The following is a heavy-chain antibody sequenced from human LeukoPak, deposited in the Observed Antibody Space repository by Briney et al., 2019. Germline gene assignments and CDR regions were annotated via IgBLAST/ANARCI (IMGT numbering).Heavy chain of an antibody. CDR3: ATSITMVRGVMSGWFDP. CDR1: GYTLTELS. J-gene: IGHJ5*02. Sequence: ASVKVSCKVSGYTLTELSMHWVRQAPGKGLGWMGGFDPEDGETIYAQKFQGRVTMTEDTSTDTAYMELSSLRSEDTAVYYCATSITMVRGVMSGWFDPWGQGTLVTVSS. CDR2: FDPEDGET. V-gene: IGHV1-24*01. D-gene: IGHD3-10*01.